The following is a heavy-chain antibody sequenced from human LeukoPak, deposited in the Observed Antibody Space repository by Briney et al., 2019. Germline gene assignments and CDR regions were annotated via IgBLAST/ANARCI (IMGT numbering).Heavy chain of an antibody. Sequence: SETLSLTCSVSGGSIGRATYYWGWIRQPPGKGLEWIGTMYYSGNTDYNPSLKSRITISVDTSKNQFYLRLTSVTAADTALYYCALPYFGAGVDAFDIWGQGTRVAVS. D-gene: IGHD3-10*01. CDR2: MYYSGNT. V-gene: IGHV4-39*07. J-gene: IGHJ3*02. CDR1: GGSIGRATYY. CDR3: ALPYFGAGVDAFDI.